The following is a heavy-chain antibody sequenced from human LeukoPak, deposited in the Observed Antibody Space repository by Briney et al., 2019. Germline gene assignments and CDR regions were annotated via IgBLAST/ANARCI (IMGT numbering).Heavy chain of an antibody. CDR3: ARDLGWSSAFLGY. CDR1: GDSW. D-gene: IGHD6-19*01. CDR2: ISSSSYYI. V-gene: IGHV3-21*01. J-gene: IGHJ4*02. Sequence: PGGSLRLSCAGSGDSWMHWVRQAPGKGLEWVSSISSSSYYIYYADSVKGRFTISRDNAKNSLYLQMNSLRAEDTALYFCARDLGWSSAFLGYWGQGTLVTVSS.